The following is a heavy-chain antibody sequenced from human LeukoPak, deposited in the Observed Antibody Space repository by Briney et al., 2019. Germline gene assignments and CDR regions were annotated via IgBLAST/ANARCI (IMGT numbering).Heavy chain of an antibody. Sequence: AESLRLSCAASGFTFCDYAMSWVRQAPGLGLDWVTTISYSGDYTYYAESVKGRFAISRDNSKNTLYLQMNSLRVEDAAIYYCAKVPYSDYGSGRPPFMDVWGQGTTVAVSS. J-gene: IGHJ6*02. CDR2: ISYSGDYT. CDR1: GFTFCDYA. V-gene: IGHV3-23*01. D-gene: IGHD3-10*01. CDR3: AKVPYSDYGSGRPPFMDV.